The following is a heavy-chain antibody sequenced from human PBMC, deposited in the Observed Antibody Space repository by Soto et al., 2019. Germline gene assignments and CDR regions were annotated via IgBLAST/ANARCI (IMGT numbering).Heavy chain of an antibody. J-gene: IGHJ4*02. V-gene: IGHV1-69*01. D-gene: IGHD4-17*01. CDR3: SISNSYGHGDF. Sequence: QVQLVQSGAEVKKPGSSVRVSCKASGGTLNSYTISWVRQAPGQGLEWMGGIIPVFGTTDYAQKFQGRVTITADQSTATAYLDLFSLRFEDTAIYYCSISNSYGHGDFWGQGTLVTVSS. CDR1: GGTLNSYT. CDR2: IIPVFGTT.